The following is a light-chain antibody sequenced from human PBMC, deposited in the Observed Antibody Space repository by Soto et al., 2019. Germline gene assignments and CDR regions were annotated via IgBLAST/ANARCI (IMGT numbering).Light chain of an antibody. V-gene: IGLV2-23*01. Sequence: QSVLTQPPSVSGSPGQSITISCTGTTSFVGSYNLVSWYQQHTGKAPQVLIYEDTKRPSGVSNRFSGSISGSTASLTISGLQAEDEADYYCCSYVGASTYVFGTGTKLTVL. J-gene: IGLJ1*01. CDR1: TSFVGSYNL. CDR3: CSYVGASTYV. CDR2: EDT.